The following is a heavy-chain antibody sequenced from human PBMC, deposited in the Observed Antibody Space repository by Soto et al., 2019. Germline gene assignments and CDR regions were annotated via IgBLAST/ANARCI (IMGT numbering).Heavy chain of an antibody. CDR2: INHSGST. CDR3: ARDKITGLFDY. CDR1: GGSFSGYY. Sequence: PSETLSPTFAVYGGSFSGYYWTWIRQPPGTGLEWIGEINHSGSTNYNPSLKSRVTISVDTSKNQFSLKLTPVTAADTAVYYCARDKITGLFDYWGQGTLVTVSS. J-gene: IGHJ4*02. D-gene: IGHD2-8*02. V-gene: IGHV4-34*01.